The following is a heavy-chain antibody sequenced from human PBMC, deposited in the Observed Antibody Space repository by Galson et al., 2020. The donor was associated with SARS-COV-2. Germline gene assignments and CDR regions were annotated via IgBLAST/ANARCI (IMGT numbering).Heavy chain of an antibody. CDR3: AREPPLQGLRERGTIDY. CDR1: GFTFTSYY. J-gene: IGHJ4*02. V-gene: IGHV1-46*01. D-gene: IGHD4-17*01. Sequence: ASVKVSCKTSGFTFTSYYMHWVRQAPGQGLEWMGIINPSGSTTTYAQKFQGRVTMTRDTSTSTVYMELSSLRSEDTAVYYCAREPPLQGLRERGTIDYGGQGTLVTVSS. CDR2: INPSGSTT.